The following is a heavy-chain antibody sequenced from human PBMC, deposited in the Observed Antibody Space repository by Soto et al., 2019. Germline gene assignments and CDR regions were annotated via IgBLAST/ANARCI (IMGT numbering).Heavy chain of an antibody. CDR1: GFTFSSYA. Sequence: GGSLRLSCAASGFTFSSYAMHWVRQAPGKGLEWVAVISYDGSNKYYADSEKGRFTISRDNSKNTLYLQMNSLRAEDTAVYYCARDSSAMIVVVTFDYWGQGTLVTVSS. CDR3: ARDSSAMIVVVTFDY. D-gene: IGHD3-22*01. V-gene: IGHV3-30-3*01. CDR2: ISYDGSNK. J-gene: IGHJ4*02.